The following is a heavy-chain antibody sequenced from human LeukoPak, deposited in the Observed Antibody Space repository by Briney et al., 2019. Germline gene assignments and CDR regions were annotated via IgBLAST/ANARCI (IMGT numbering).Heavy chain of an antibody. J-gene: IGHJ4*02. CDR1: GFTFSSYG. D-gene: IGHD5/OR15-5a*01. V-gene: IGHV3-30*02. CDR3: AREVYELWTTYYFDY. Sequence: GGSLRLSCAASGFTFSSYGMHWVRQAPGKGLEWVAFIRYDGSNKYYADSVKGRFTISRDNAKNSLYLQMNSLRAEDTAVYYCAREVYELWTTYYFDYWGQGTLVTVSS. CDR2: IRYDGSNK.